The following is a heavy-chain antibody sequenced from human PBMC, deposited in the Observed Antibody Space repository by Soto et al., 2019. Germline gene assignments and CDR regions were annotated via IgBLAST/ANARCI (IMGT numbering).Heavy chain of an antibody. CDR3: ARHSRDSSSWYPVRFDY. D-gene: IGHD6-13*01. CDR2: IYYSGST. CDR1: GGSISSYY. J-gene: IGHJ4*02. V-gene: IGHV4-59*08. Sequence: SETLSLTCTVSGGSISSYYWSWIRQPPGKGLEWIGYIYYSGSTNYNPSLKSRVTISVDTSKNQFSLKLSSVTAADTAVYYCARHSRDSSSWYPVRFDYWGQGTLVTVSS.